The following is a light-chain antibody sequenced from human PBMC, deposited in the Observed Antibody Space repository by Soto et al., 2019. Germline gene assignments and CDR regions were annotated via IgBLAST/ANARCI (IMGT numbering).Light chain of an antibody. CDR2: SAS. Sequence: EVVMTQYPATLVVSPGEGAILSCRASQSVGSLLAWYQQKPGQAPRLLIYSASTRVTGAPTRFSGSGSGTEFTLSISSLQSEDSAVYYCQQYNDWPLTFGGGTKVEIK. V-gene: IGKV3-15*01. J-gene: IGKJ4*01. CDR1: QSVGSL. CDR3: QQYNDWPLT.